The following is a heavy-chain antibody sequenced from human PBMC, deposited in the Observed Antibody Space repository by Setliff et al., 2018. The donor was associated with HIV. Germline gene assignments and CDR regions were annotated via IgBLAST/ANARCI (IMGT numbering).Heavy chain of an antibody. CDR1: GYSLSTYA. D-gene: IGHD3-10*01. Sequence: ASVKVSCKASGYSLSTYAISWVRQAPGQGLEWMGWIDSNNGNRNFAQKFRGRVTMTTDISTSTAYMELRSLRSDDTAVYYCARATSGTIHDFWGQGTLVTVSS. CDR3: ARATSGTIHDF. J-gene: IGHJ4*02. CDR2: IDSNNGNR. V-gene: IGHV1-18*01.